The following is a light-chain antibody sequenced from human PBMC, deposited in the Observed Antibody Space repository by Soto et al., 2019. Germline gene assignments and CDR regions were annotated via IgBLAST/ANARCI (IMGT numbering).Light chain of an antibody. V-gene: IGKV3-11*01. CDR3: QQRFAWPLT. Sequence: ILLTQSPATLSLSPGERASLSCRASQTVGITLAWYQQRPGQAPRLLIYDASSRAAGIPARFIGGGSGTDFTLTISSLEPDDFAVYYCQQRFAWPLTFGGGTKVEIK. CDR1: QTVGIT. J-gene: IGKJ4*01. CDR2: DAS.